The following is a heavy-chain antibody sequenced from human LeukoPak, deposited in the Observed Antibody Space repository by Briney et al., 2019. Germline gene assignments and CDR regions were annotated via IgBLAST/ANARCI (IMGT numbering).Heavy chain of an antibody. CDR2: INHSGST. D-gene: IGHD6-13*01. J-gene: IGHJ4*02. V-gene: IGHV4-34*01. Sequence: SETLSLTCAVYGGSFSGYYWSWIRQSPGKGLEWIGEINHSGSTDYNPSLKSRVAISVDTSKNQFSLKLTSVTVADTAVYYCATNDTKTATDTFYWGQGTLVIVSS. CDR3: ATNDTKTATDTFY. CDR1: GGSFSGYY.